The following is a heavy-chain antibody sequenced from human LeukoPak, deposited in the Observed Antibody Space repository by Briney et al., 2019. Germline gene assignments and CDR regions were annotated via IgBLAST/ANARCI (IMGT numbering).Heavy chain of an antibody. V-gene: IGHV3-64D*06. CDR3: VKRTGTGSWKGSFDY. CDR1: GFSFSSYA. Sequence: PGGSLRLFCSASGFSFSSYAMHWVRQAPGKGLEYVTAISSDGGSTYCADSVKGRFTISRDNYKSTLYLQMSSLRAEDTAVYYCVKRTGTGSWKGSFDYWGQGTLVIVSS. J-gene: IGHJ4*02. CDR2: ISSDGGST. D-gene: IGHD6-13*01.